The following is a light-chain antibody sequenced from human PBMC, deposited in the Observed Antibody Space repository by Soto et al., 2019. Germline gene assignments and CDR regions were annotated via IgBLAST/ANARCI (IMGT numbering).Light chain of an antibody. CDR3: QQYNSYSST. CDR1: QSISSY. CDR2: AAS. J-gene: IGKJ1*01. Sequence: DIQMTQSPSSLSASVGDRVTITCRASQSISSYLNWYQQKPGKAPKLLIYAASSLQSGVPSRFSGSGSGTDFTLTISSLQPDDFATYYCQQYNSYSSTFGHGNKVDIK. V-gene: IGKV1-39*01.